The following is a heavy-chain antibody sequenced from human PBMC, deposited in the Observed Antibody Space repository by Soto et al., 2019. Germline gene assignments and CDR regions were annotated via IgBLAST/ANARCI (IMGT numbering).Heavy chain of an antibody. D-gene: IGHD4-17*01. V-gene: IGHV4-30-4*01. CDR3: ARATVTTEGWFDP. CDR1: GGSISSGDYY. J-gene: IGHJ5*02. Sequence: QVQLQESGPGLVKPSQTLSLTCTVSGGSISSGDYYWSWIRQPPGKGLEWIGYIYYSRSTYYSPSLKRRVTISVDTSTNRFSLKLSSVTAADTAVYYCARATVTTEGWFDPWGQGTLVTVSS. CDR2: IYYSRST.